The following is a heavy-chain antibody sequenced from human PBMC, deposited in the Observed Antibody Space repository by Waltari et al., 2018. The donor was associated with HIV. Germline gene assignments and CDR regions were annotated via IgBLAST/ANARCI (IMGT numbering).Heavy chain of an antibody. Sequence: EVQLEESGGGLVQPGGSLRLSCAASGFTFSSFWMYWVRQAPGKGLEWVANIKYDGSEKSYVDSVKGRFTGSRDNAKNSLYLQMSSLRVEDTAMYYCTTPVTTRGWGRGTLVTVSS. CDR1: GFTFSSFW. V-gene: IGHV3-7*03. CDR2: IKYDGSEK. J-gene: IGHJ4*02. CDR3: TTPVTTRG. D-gene: IGHD4-17*01.